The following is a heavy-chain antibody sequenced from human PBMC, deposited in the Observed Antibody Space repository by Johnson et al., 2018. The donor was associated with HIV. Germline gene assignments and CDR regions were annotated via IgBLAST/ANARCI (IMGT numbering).Heavy chain of an antibody. J-gene: IGHJ3*02. Sequence: QMLLVESGGGVVQPGRSLRLSCAASGFTFSSYAMHWVRQAPGKGLEWVAVISYDGSNKYYADSVKGRFTISRDNSKNSLYLQMNSLRAEDTAVYYCARKGDAFDIWGQGTMVIVSS. CDR1: GFTFSSYA. CDR3: ARKGDAFDI. CDR2: ISYDGSNK. V-gene: IGHV3-30-3*01.